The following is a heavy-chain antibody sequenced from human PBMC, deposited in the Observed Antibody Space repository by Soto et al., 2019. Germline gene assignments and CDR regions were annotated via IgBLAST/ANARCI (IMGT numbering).Heavy chain of an antibody. CDR2: ISGGGNDR. CDR1: GFPFSSYA. D-gene: IGHD5-12*01. CDR3: ARSLFMVAPDNEPFDY. Sequence: PGGSLRLSCAASGFPFSSYAMSWVRQTPEKGLEWVAGISGGGNDRYYADFVQGRFTFSRDSSRNIIYLQMNSLRADDTAMYFYARSLFMVAPDNEPFDYWGQATLVTVSS. V-gene: IGHV3-23*01. J-gene: IGHJ4*02.